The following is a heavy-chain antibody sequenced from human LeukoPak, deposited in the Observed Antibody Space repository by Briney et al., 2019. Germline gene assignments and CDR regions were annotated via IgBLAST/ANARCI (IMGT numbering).Heavy chain of an antibody. V-gene: IGHV3-20*04. CDR1: GFTFDDYG. Sequence: RPGGSLRLSCAASGFTFDDYGMSWVRQAPGKGLEWVSGINWNGGSTGYADSVKGRFTISRDNAKNSLYLQMNSLRAEDTALYYCARDKEFGNYGGIDYWGQGTLVTVSS. D-gene: IGHD4-11*01. CDR2: INWNGGST. CDR3: ARDKEFGNYGGIDY. J-gene: IGHJ4*02.